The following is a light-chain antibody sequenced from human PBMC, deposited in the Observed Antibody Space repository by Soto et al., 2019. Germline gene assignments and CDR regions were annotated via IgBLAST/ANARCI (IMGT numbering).Light chain of an antibody. CDR3: QQSFITPRT. Sequence: DIQMTQSPSSLSASVGDRVTITCRASQSISNYLNWYQHKLGKAPKLQIYDASRLQSGVPSRFSGSGSATDFTLTISSLQPEDFATYYCQQSFITPRTFGQGTKVDIK. J-gene: IGKJ1*01. V-gene: IGKV1-39*01. CDR2: DAS. CDR1: QSISNY.